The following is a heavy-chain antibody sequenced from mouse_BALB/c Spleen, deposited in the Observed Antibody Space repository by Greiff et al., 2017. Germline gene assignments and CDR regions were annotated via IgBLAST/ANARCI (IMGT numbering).Heavy chain of an antibody. CDR2: IDPANGNT. Sequence: VQLQQSGAELVKPGASVKLSCTASGFNINDSYMHWVKQRPEQGLEWIGRIDPANGNTKYDPKFQGKATITADTSSNTAYLQLSSLTSEDTAVYYCARGRRLFDYWGQGTTLTVSS. J-gene: IGHJ2*01. CDR1: GFNINDSY. D-gene: IGHD1-2*01. CDR3: ARGRRLFDY. V-gene: IGHV14-3*02.